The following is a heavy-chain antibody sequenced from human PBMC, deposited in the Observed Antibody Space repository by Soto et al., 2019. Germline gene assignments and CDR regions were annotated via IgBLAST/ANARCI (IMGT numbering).Heavy chain of an antibody. Sequence: GASVKVSCKASGYTFTSYGISWVRQAPGQGLEWMGWISAYNGNTNYAQKLQGRVTMTTDTSTSTAYMELRSLRSDDTAVYYCARVIFLGYCSGGSGGFRWFDPWGQGTLVTVP. J-gene: IGHJ5*02. CDR2: ISAYNGNT. D-gene: IGHD2-15*01. CDR1: GYTFTSYG. V-gene: IGHV1-18*01. CDR3: ARVIFLGYCSGGSGGFRWFDP.